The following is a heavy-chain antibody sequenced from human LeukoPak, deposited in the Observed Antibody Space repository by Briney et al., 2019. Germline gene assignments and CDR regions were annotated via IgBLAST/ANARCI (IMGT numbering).Heavy chain of an antibody. CDR1: GFTFSSSA. Sequence: PGGSLRLSCAASGFTFSSSAMSWVHQAPGKGLDWVSAISGSGDTTYYADSVKGRFTISRDNSKNTLYLQMNSLRAEDTAVYYCAKGAHYYDSSGYFLYFDYWGQGTLVTVSS. D-gene: IGHD3-22*01. CDR3: AKGAHYYDSSGYFLYFDY. CDR2: ISGSGDTT. V-gene: IGHV3-23*01. J-gene: IGHJ4*02.